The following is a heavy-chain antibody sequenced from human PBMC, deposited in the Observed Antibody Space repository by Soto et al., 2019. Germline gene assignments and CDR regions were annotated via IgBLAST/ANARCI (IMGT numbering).Heavy chain of an antibody. D-gene: IGHD3-10*01. CDR1: GYSINSDYY. Sequence: SETLSLTCAASGYSINSDYYWGWIRKPPGKGLQWIGSVDHSGRTYYSPSLRSRLTIFIDTSKNQFSLRLASETAADTAMYFCAKKRYYPSGKINLFGSWGPGTLVTVSS. CDR2: VDHSGRT. V-gene: IGHV4-38-2*01. J-gene: IGHJ4*02. CDR3: AKKRYYPSGKINLFGS.